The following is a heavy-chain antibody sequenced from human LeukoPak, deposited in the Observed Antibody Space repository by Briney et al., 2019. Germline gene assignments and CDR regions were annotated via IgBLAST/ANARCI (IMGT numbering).Heavy chain of an antibody. V-gene: IGHV3-7*01. Sequence: GGSLRLSCAASGFTFSSYWMNWVRQAPGKGLEWVANIKRDGNEKNYVDSVRGRFSISRDNAKNSLYLQMDGLRAEDTAVYYCAKEGAYPIITYDSWGQGALVTVSS. D-gene: IGHD3-10*01. CDR2: IKRDGNEK. CDR3: AKEGAYPIITYDS. J-gene: IGHJ5*01. CDR1: GFTFSSYW.